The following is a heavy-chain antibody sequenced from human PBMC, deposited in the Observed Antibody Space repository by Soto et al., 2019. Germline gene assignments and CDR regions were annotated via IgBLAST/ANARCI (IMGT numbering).Heavy chain of an antibody. CDR3: ARGITMIVVVIPYFDY. J-gene: IGHJ4*02. CDR2: IKQDGSEK. D-gene: IGHD3-22*01. CDR1: GFTFSSYW. Sequence: EVQLVESGGGLVQPGGSLRLSCAASGFTFSSYWMSWVRQAPGKGLEWVANIKQDGSEKYYVDSVKGRFTISRDNAKNSLYLQMNRLRAEDTAVYYCARGITMIVVVIPYFDYWGQGTLVTVSS. V-gene: IGHV3-7*03.